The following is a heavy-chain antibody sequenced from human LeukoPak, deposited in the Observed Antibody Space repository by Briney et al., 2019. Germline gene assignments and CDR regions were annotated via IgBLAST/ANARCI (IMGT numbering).Heavy chain of an antibody. J-gene: IGHJ5*02. D-gene: IGHD3-10*01. CDR2: IYYSGST. CDR1: GGSISSGDYY. Sequence: PSETLSLTCTVSGGSISSGDYYWSWIRQPPGKGVEWIGYIYYSGSTYYNPSLKSRVTISVDTSKNQFSLKLSSVTAADTAVYYCARAETGSYYPYWFDPWGQGTLVTVSS. V-gene: IGHV4-30-4*01. CDR3: ARAETGSYYPYWFDP.